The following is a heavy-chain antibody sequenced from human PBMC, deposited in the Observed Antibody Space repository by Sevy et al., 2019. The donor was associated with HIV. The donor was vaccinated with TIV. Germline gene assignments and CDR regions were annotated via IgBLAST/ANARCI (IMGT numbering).Heavy chain of an antibody. CDR1: GGSISGYY. CDR3: ARAAPSYYYGVGV. Sequence: SETLSLTCTVSGGSISGYYWSWIRQPPGKGLEWIGYIFYNRSTNYNPSLKTRATISVDTSKNQFSLKLTSVTAADTAVYYCARAAPSYYYGVGVWGQGTTVTVSS. J-gene: IGHJ6*02. CDR2: IFYNRST. V-gene: IGHV4-59*01.